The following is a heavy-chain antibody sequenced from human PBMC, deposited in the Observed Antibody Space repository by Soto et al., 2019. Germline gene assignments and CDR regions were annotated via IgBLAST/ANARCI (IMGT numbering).Heavy chain of an antibody. D-gene: IGHD3-10*01. CDR3: ATGRVYYGSEH. Sequence: QVQLQESGPGLVKPSETLSLTCTVSDGHISNYFWSWIRQPPGKGLEWIGYVYYSETTNYKPSLNYNPSLKSRVTISLDTSTNQYSLRLSSVTTADTAVYYCATGRVYYGSEHWGQGTLVTVSS. CDR2: VYYSETT. V-gene: IGHV4-59*01. CDR1: DGHISNYF. J-gene: IGHJ1*01.